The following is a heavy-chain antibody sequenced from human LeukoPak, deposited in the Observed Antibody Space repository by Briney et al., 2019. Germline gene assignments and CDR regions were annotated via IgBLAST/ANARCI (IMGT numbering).Heavy chain of an antibody. Sequence: GGSLRLPCAASGFTFSSYAMHWVRQAPGKGLEWVAVMSFDGSKKYYADSVKGRFTISRDNSKNTVYLQMNSLRAEDTAVYYCARDVLLNSYYYDSSGYYYYYGMDVWGQGTTVTVSS. V-gene: IGHV3-30*04. CDR3: ARDVLLNSYYYDSSGYYYYYGMDV. J-gene: IGHJ6*02. CDR2: MSFDGSKK. D-gene: IGHD3-22*01. CDR1: GFTFSSYA.